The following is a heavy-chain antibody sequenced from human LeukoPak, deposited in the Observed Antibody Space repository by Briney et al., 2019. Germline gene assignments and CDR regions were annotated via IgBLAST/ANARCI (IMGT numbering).Heavy chain of an antibody. Sequence: SETLPLTCAVYGGSFSGYYWSWIRQPPGKGLEWIGEINHSGSTNYNPSLKSRVTISVDTSKNQFSLKLSSVTAADTAVYYCARGGKRYFDWLFQAFDYWGQGTLVTVSS. CDR2: INHSGST. J-gene: IGHJ4*02. V-gene: IGHV4-34*01. D-gene: IGHD3-9*01. CDR1: GGSFSGYY. CDR3: ARGGKRYFDWLFQAFDY.